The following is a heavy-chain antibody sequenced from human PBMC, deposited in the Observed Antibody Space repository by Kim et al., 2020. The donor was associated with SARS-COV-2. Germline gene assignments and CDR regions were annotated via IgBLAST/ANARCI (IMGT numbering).Heavy chain of an antibody. CDR2: IRSKAYGGTT. CDR1: GFTFGDYA. D-gene: IGHD2-2*01. Sequence: GGSLRLSCTASGFTFGDYAMSWVRQAPGKGLEWVGFIRSKAYGGTTEYAASVKGRFTISRDDSKSIAYLQMNSLKTEDTAVYYCTREMEDIVVVPAGRVHYYYGMDVWGQGTTVTVSS. V-gene: IGHV3-49*04. J-gene: IGHJ6*02. CDR3: TREMEDIVVVPAGRVHYYYGMDV.